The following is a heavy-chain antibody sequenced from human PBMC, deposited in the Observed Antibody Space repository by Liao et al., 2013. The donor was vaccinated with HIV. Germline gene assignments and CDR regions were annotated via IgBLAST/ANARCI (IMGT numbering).Heavy chain of an antibody. CDR3: AGVSMAVRNPYRIQH. Sequence: QLQLQESGPGLVKPSETLSLTCSVSSDYISTYYWSWIRQSPGKGLEWIGYTLDSRTTNYNPSLKSRVTISVDTAKKQISLKLSSVTAADTAVYYCAGVSMAVRNPYRIQHWGQGTLVTVSS. D-gene: IGHD6-19*01. J-gene: IGHJ1*01. CDR2: TLDSRTT. CDR1: SDYISTYY. V-gene: IGHV4-59*01.